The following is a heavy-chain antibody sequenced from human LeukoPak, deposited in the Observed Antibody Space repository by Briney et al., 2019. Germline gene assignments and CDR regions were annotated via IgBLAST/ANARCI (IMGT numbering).Heavy chain of an antibody. CDR2: IIPTSGTA. CDR3: ARDLGPFNSPSTPLSYYYMDV. D-gene: IGHD5-18*01. Sequence: GASVKVSCKPSEGTFRQAAISWVRQAPGQGLEWMGGIIPTSGTANYAQKFQGRVTITTDESTSAAYMELRSLRSDDTAVYFCARDLGPFNSPSTPLSYYYMDVWGKGTTVTVSS. V-gene: IGHV1-69*05. CDR1: EGTFRQAA. J-gene: IGHJ6*03.